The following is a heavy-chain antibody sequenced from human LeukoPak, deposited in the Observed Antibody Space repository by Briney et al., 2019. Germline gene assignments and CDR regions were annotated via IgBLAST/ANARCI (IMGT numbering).Heavy chain of an antibody. J-gene: IGHJ4*02. CDR3: ARTAIHVHSGSYFDS. D-gene: IGHD1-26*01. CDR2: IYSTRST. V-gene: IGHV4-4*07. CDR1: GDSITSHDY. Sequence: PSETLSLTCTVSGDSITSHDYWRWIRQPAGQGLEWIGRIYSTRSTNYNPSLKSRVTMFVDTSKNAFSLKLSSVTAADTGVYYCARTAIHVHSGSYFDSWGQGTLVAVSS.